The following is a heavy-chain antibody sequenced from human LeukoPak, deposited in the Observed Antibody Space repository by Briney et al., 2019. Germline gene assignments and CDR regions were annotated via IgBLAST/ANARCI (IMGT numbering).Heavy chain of an antibody. CDR1: GYTFTNYA. D-gene: IGHD6-19*01. CDR2: INPYNGNT. V-gene: IGHV1-18*01. J-gene: IGHJ4*02. CDR3: AADATAYSSDWNYFDY. Sequence: SVKVSCQASGYTFTNYAINWVRQAPGQGLDWVGWINPYNGNTNYAHNLQGRVIMTTDTSTNTPYMELRSLRSDDTAVYFCAADATAYSSDWNYFDYWGQGTLVTVSS.